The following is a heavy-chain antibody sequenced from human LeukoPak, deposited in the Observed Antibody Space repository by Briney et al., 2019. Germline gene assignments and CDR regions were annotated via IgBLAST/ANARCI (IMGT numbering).Heavy chain of an antibody. D-gene: IGHD2-2*01. CDR2: MSPYGGNT. CDR3: AAQLLSAHHADY. Sequence: ASVKVSCKASGYAFTTSDINWVRQATGQGLEWMGWMSPYGGNTRYAQKFQARITMTRNTSASTAYMELSSLTSEDTAVYYCAAQLLSAHHADYWGQGTLVTVSS. J-gene: IGHJ4*02. V-gene: IGHV1-8*01. CDR1: GYAFTTSD.